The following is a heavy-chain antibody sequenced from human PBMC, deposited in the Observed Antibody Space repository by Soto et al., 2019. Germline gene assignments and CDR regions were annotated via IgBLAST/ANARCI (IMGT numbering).Heavy chain of an antibody. CDR3: ATGFNYYGAGTLKLDF. D-gene: IGHD3-10*01. V-gene: IGHV4-59*01. J-gene: IGHJ4*02. Sequence: QVLLQESGPGLVKPSETLSLTCSVSGGSIRSYYWSWIRQPPGKRLEWIGYISYSGTTNYNPSLTRRLTRSIDTTKNQFSLKLGSVTADDTAVYYCATGFNYYGAGTLKLDFWGQGTLVDVSS. CDR1: GGSIRSYY. CDR2: ISYSGTT.